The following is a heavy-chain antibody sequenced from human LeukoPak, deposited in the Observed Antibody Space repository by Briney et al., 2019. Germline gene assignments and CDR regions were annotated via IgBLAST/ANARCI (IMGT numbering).Heavy chain of an antibody. J-gene: IGHJ4*02. D-gene: IGHD6-19*01. CDR3: ARGTYSSGWYVDY. CDR2: MNPNSGNT. CDR1: GYTFTSEG. Sequence: ASVKVSCKASGYTFTSEGISWVRQAPGQGLEWMGWMNPNSGNTGYAQRFQGRVTITRNTSISTAYMELSSLRSEDTAVYYCARGTYSSGWYVDYWGQGTLVTVSS. V-gene: IGHV1-8*03.